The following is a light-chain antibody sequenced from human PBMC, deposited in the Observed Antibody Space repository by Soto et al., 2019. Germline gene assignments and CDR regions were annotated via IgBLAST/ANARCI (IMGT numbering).Light chain of an antibody. V-gene: IGKV1-5*01. CDR1: QSISSW. Sequence: DIQMTQSPSTLSASVGDRVTITFRASQSISSWLAWYQQKPGKAPKLLIYDASTLESGVPSRFTGRGSGTEFTLTISSLQSEDFAVYYCQQSYSTPRTFGQGTKVDIK. J-gene: IGKJ1*01. CDR3: QQSYSTPRT. CDR2: DAS.